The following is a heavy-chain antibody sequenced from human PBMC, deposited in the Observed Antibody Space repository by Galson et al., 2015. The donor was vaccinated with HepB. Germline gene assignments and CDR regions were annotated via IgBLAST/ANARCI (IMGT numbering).Heavy chain of an antibody. CDR3: AKGSASVAAAGIYYYYYGMDV. CDR2: IYSGGST. CDR1: GFTVSSNY. D-gene: IGHD6-13*01. V-gene: IGHV3-66*01. J-gene: IGHJ6*02. Sequence: SLRLSCAASGFTVSSNYMSWVRQAPGKGLEWVSVIYSGGSTYYADSVKGRFTISRDNSKNTLYLQMNSLRAEDTAVYYCAKGSASVAAAGIYYYYYGMDVWGQGTTVTVSS.